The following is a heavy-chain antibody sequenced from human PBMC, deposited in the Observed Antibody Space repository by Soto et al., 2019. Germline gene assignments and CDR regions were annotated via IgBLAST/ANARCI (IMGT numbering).Heavy chain of an antibody. J-gene: IGHJ6*02. V-gene: IGHV1-69*08. CDR2: IIPILGIA. CDR1: GGTFSSYT. D-gene: IGHD3-9*01. Sequence: QVQLVQSGAEVKKPGSSVKVSCKASGGTFSSYTISWVRQAPGQGLEWMGRIIPILGIANYAQKFQGRVPITADKSTSTAYMELSSLGSEDTAVYYCARDQNYDILTGYYVPYYYYGMDVWGQGTTVTVSS. CDR3: ARDQNYDILTGYYVPYYYYGMDV.